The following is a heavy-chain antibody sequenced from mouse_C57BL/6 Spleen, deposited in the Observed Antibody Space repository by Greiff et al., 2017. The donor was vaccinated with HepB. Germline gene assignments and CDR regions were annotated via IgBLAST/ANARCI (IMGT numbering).Heavy chain of an antibody. D-gene: IGHD1-1*01. Sequence: EVQLQESGTVLARPGASVKMSCKTSGYTFTSYWMHWVKQRPGQGLEWIGAIYPGNSDTSYNQKFKGKAKLTAVTSASTAYMELSSLTNEDSAVYYCTRTSITTVVAGDYWGQGTTLTVSS. CDR2: IYPGNSDT. V-gene: IGHV1-5*01. J-gene: IGHJ2*01. CDR3: TRTSITTVVAGDY. CDR1: GYTFTSYW.